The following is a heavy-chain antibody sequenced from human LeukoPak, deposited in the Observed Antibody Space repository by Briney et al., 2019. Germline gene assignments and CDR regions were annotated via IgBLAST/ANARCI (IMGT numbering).Heavy chain of an antibody. V-gene: IGHV4-4*07. J-gene: IGHJ5*02. D-gene: IGHD3-22*01. Sequence: SETLSLTCTVSGGSISSYYWSWIRQPAGKGLEWIGRIYTSGNANYNPSLKSRVTMSIDTSKKQFSLNLSSVTAADTAVYYCARGKYYYDSNSSYRYFDPWGQGTLVTVSS. CDR2: IYTSGNA. CDR1: GGSISSYY. CDR3: ARGKYYYDSNSSYRYFDP.